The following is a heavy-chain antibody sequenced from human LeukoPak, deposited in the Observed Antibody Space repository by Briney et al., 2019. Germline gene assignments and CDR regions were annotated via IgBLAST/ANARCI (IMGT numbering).Heavy chain of an antibody. V-gene: IGHV3-23*01. CDR2: ISASGVST. J-gene: IGHJ4*02. Sequence: PGGSLRLSCAASGFTFSDYALSWVRQAPGKRLEWVSAISASGVSTYYAESVRGRFTISRDNSKNTLYLLMNSLIPEDTAVYYCAREVVSSPSYFDSWGQGTLVTVSS. CDR3: AREVVSSPSYFDS. CDR1: GFTFSDYA. D-gene: IGHD2-15*01.